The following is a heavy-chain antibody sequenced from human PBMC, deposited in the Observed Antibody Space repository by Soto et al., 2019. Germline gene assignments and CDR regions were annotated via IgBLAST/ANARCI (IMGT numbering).Heavy chain of an antibody. CDR2: IKSKIDGGTT. CDR1: GFTFTNAW. CDR3: STDSHITILVVRFGF. J-gene: IGHJ4*01. D-gene: IGHD3-3*02. V-gene: IGHV3-15*07. Sequence: GGSLRLSCVASGFTFTNAWINWVRQAPGKGLEWVGRIKSKIDGGTTDFAAPVKGRFAISRDDSKNMVYLQMNSLKTEDTAIFFFSTDSHITILVVRFGFWGHGTLVTVSS.